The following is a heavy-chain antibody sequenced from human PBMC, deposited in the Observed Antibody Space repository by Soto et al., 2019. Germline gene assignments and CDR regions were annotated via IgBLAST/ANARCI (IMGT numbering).Heavy chain of an antibody. CDR1: GFTLRGYG. J-gene: IGHJ4*02. CDR2: IWYDGSRK. Sequence: QVQLVRLGGGVSKLGRSLSLPCEGPGFTLRGYGMHWVRQPPSRGLEWVAVIWYDGSRKYYADSVNGRFTISRDDSKDTLYLQINSLRAEDTAIYYCARDSGVVAVDLDYWGQGVLVTVSS. V-gene: IGHV3-33*01. D-gene: IGHD3-22*01. CDR3: ARDSGVVAVDLDY.